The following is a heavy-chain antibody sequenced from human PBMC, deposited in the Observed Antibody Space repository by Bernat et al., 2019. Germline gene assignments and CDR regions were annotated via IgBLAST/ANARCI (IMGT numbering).Heavy chain of an antibody. J-gene: IGHJ6*02. Sequence: QVQLVESGGGVVQPGRSLRLSCAASGFTFSSYGMHWVRQAPGKGLEWVAVISYDGSNKYYADSVKGRFTISRDNSKNTLYLQMNSLRAEDTAVYHCARADHYGMDVWGQGTTVTVSS. CDR1: GFTFSSYG. CDR3: ARADHYGMDV. CDR2: ISYDGSNK. V-gene: IGHV3-30*03.